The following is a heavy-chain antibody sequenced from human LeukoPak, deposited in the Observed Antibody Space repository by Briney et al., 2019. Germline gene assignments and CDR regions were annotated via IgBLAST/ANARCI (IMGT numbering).Heavy chain of an antibody. V-gene: IGHV3-30-3*01. Sequence: GGSLRLSCAVSGFTFSSYAMHWVRQAPGKGLEWVAVISYDGSNKYYADSVKGRFTISRDNSKNTLYLQMNSLRAEDTAVYYCARVAFGAFDIWGQGTMVTVSS. CDR3: ARVAFGAFDI. D-gene: IGHD3-3*01. CDR1: GFTFSSYA. J-gene: IGHJ3*02. CDR2: ISYDGSNK.